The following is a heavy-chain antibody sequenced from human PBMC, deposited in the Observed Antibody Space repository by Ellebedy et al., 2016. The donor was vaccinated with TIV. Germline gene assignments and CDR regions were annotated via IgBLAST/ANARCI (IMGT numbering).Heavy chain of an antibody. J-gene: IGHJ4*02. CDR1: GFTFSSYW. Sequence: PGGSLRLSCAASGFTFSSYWMHWVRQAPGKGLVWVSRINIDGSSTSYADSVKGRFTISRDNAKNTLYLQMNSLSAEDTAVYYCPPGGWIRDWGQGTLVTVSS. CDR2: INIDGSST. CDR3: PPGGWIRD. V-gene: IGHV3-74*01. D-gene: IGHD5-18*01.